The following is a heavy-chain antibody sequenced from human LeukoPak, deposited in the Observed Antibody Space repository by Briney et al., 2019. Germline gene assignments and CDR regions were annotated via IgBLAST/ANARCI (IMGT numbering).Heavy chain of an antibody. Sequence: GGSLRLSCAASGFTFSSYAMSWVRQAPGKGLEWVSAISGSAGSTYYADSVKGRFAISRDNSKNTLNLQMSSLRVEDTAVYFCAKLRYDNRGYSRTHDYWGQGTLVTVSS. CDR3: AKLRYDNRGYSRTHDY. CDR2: ISGSAGST. V-gene: IGHV3-23*01. CDR1: GFTFSSYA. D-gene: IGHD3-22*01. J-gene: IGHJ4*02.